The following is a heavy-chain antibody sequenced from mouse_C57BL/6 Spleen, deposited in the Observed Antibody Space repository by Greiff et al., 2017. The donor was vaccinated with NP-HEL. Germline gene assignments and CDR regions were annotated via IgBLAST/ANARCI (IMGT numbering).Heavy chain of an antibody. J-gene: IGHJ4*01. Sequence: EVKVEESGGGLVKPGGSLKLSCAASGFTFSDYGMHWVRQAPEKGLEWVAYISSGSSTIYYADTVKGRFTISRDNAKNTLFLQMTSLRSEDTAMYYCARRRGYYAMDYWGQGTSVTVSS. CDR3: ARRRGYYAMDY. V-gene: IGHV5-17*01. CDR1: GFTFSDYG. CDR2: ISSGSSTI.